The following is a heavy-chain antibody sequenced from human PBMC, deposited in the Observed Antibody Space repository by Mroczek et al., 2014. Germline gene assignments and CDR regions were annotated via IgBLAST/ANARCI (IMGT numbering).Heavy chain of an antibody. Sequence: QVQLQQWGAGLLKPSETLSLTCAVYGGSFSGYYWSWIRQPPGKGLEWIGEINHSGSTNYNPSLKSRVTISVDTSKNQFSLKLSSVTAADTAVYYCARGQVTIFGVVIKNWYFDLWGRGTRGXCLL. V-gene: IGHV4-34*01. D-gene: IGHD3-3*01. CDR3: ARGQVTIFGVVIKNWYFDL. CDR1: GGSFSGYY. J-gene: IGHJ2*01. CDR2: INHSGST.